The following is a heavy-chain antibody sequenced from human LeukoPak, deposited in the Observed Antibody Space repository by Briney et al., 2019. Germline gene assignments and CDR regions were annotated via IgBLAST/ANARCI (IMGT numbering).Heavy chain of an antibody. CDR1: GFTFSNTW. Sequence: GGSLRLSCAASGFTFSNTWMHWVRQAPGKGLVWVARIKNDGSGTIYADSVKGRFTISRDNARNTLYLQMNSLRAEDTAVYYCARDRLPYYYDSSGFPDYWGQGTLVTVSS. V-gene: IGHV3-74*01. CDR3: ARDRLPYYYDSSGFPDY. J-gene: IGHJ4*02. D-gene: IGHD3-22*01. CDR2: IKNDGSGT.